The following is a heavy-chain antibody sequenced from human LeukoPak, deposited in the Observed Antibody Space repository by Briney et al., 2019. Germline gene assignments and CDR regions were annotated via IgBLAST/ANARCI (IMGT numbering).Heavy chain of an antibody. V-gene: IGHV3-21*01. CDR1: GFTFSSYS. J-gene: IGHJ4*02. Sequence: GGSLRLSCAAPGFTFSSYSMNWVRQAPGKGLEWVSSISSSSSYIYYADSVKGRFTISRDNAKNSLYLQMNSLRAEDTAVYYCARSPQYYYDSSGYYCEHWGQGTLVTVSS. CDR3: ARSPQYYYDSSGYYCEH. D-gene: IGHD3-22*01. CDR2: ISSSSSYI.